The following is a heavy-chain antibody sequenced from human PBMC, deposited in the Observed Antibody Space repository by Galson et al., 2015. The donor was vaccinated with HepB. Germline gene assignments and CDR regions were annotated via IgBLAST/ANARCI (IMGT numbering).Heavy chain of an antibody. CDR3: ARDSFILGVGVTMDLNPKDALDF. D-gene: IGHD1-26*01. V-gene: IGHV1-18*01. CDR1: GYTLNNYG. J-gene: IGHJ3*01. CDR2: ISAYKGKT. Sequence: SCKASGYTLNNYGMSWVRQAPGQGLEWMGWISAYKGKTNYAQKFQGRVTMTTDTSRSTAYMEVRSLRSDDSAFYYCARDSFILGVGVTMDLNPKDALDFWGQGTMVIVSS.